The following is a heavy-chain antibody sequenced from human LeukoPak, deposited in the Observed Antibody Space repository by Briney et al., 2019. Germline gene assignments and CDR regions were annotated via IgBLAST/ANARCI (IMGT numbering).Heavy chain of an antibody. J-gene: IGHJ4*02. CDR2: MWSDGHNK. D-gene: IGHD1-26*01. CDR3: AKDRRFGGATYYFDY. Sequence: GGSLRLSCAASGFTFSRSAMDWVRLAPGKGLESVPLMWSDGHNKYYADSMKGRFIVSRDSSKNTLFLQMSSLRAEDTAVYYCAKDRRFGGATYYFDYWGQGTLVTVSS. V-gene: IGHV3-33*06. CDR1: GFTFSRSA.